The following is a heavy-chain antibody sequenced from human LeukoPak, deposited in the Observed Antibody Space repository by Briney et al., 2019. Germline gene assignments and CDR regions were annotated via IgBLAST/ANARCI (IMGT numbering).Heavy chain of an antibody. J-gene: IGHJ4*02. CDR1: GFTFGDYA. Sequence: GGSLRLSCTASGFTFGDYAMSWVRQAPGKGLEWVGFIRSKAYGGTTEYAASVKGRFTISRDDYKSIAYLQKNSLKTEDTAVYYCTRGRGYFDYWGQGTLVTVSS. D-gene: IGHD3-10*01. CDR3: TRGRGYFDY. V-gene: IGHV3-49*04. CDR2: IRSKAYGGTT.